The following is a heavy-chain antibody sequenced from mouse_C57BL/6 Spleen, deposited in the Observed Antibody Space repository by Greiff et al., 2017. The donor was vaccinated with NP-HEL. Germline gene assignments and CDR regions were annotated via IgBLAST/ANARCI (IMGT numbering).Heavy chain of an antibody. Sequence: DVMLVESGEGLVKPGGSLKLSCAASGFTFSSYAMSWVRQTPEKRLEWVAYISSGGDYIYYADTVKGRFTISRDNARNTLYLQMSSLKSEDTAMYYCTRDSNYLYFDYWGQGTTLTVSS. J-gene: IGHJ2*01. D-gene: IGHD2-5*01. CDR1: GFTFSSYA. CDR2: ISSGGDYI. CDR3: TRDSNYLYFDY. V-gene: IGHV5-9-1*02.